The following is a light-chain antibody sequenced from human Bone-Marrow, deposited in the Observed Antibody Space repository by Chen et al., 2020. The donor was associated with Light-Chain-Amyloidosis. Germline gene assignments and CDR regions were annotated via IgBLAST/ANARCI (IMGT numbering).Light chain of an antibody. CDR1: KIGSTS. Sequence: SYVLTQPSSVSVPPGQTATLACGGNKIGSTSVTWYQQPPGQAPLLVVYDDSDRPSGIPERLSGSNSGNTATLTISRVEAGDEADYYCQVWDRSSDRPVFGGGTKLTVL. J-gene: IGLJ3*02. CDR2: DDS. CDR3: QVWDRSSDRPV. V-gene: IGLV3-21*02.